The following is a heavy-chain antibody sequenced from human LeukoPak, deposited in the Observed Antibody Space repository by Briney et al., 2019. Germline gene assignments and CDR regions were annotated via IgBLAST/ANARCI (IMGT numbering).Heavy chain of an antibody. V-gene: IGHV3-23*01. CDR2: ISGSGGST. D-gene: IGHD3-16*01. CDR1: GFTFTSYA. CDR3: AKGGDYYDRAFDY. Sequence: PGGSLRLSCAASGFTFTSYAMTWVRQAPGKGLEWVSAISGSGGSTYYADSVEGRFTISRDNSKNTLYLQLNSLRAADTAKYYCAKGGDYYDRAFDYWGQGTLVTVSS. J-gene: IGHJ4*02.